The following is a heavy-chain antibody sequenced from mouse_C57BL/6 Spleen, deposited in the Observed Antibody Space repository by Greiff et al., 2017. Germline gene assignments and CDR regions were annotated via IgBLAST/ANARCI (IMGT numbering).Heavy chain of an antibody. J-gene: IGHJ1*03. CDR1: GYTFTDYE. V-gene: IGHV1-15*01. CDR2: IDPETGGT. D-gene: IGHD1-1*01. Sequence: QVQLQQSGAELVRPGASVTLSCKASGYTFTDYEMHWVKQTPVHGLEWIGAIDPETGGTAYNQKFKGKAILTADKSSSTAYMELRSLTSEDSAVYYCTRSGNYYGSSYYWYFDVWGTGTTVTVSS. CDR3: TRSGNYYGSSYYWYFDV.